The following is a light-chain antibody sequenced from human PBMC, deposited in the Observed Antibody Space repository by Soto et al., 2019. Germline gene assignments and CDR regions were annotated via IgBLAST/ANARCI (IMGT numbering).Light chain of an antibody. J-gene: IGLJ1*01. CDR3: ISYTSSSTPYV. V-gene: IGLV2-14*01. CDR1: SSDVGGYNY. CDR2: DVS. Sequence: QSVLTQPASVSGSPGQSITISCTGTSSDVGGYNYVSWYQQHPGKAPKLMIYDVSNRPSGVSNRFSGSKSGNTASLTISGLHAEDEADYYCISYTSSSTPYVFGTGTKLTVL.